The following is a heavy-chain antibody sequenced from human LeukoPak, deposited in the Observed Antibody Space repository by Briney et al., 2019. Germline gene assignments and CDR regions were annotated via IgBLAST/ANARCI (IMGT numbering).Heavy chain of an antibody. V-gene: IGHV4-31*03. CDR1: GGSISSGGYY. Sequence: SETLSLTCTGSGGSISSGGYYWSWIRQHPGKGLEWIGYIYYSGSTYYNPSLKSRVTISVDTSKNQFSLKLSSVTAADTAVYYCARGSSWYMSGGWFDPWGQGTLVTVSS. J-gene: IGHJ5*02. D-gene: IGHD6-13*01. CDR2: IYYSGST. CDR3: ARGSSWYMSGGWFDP.